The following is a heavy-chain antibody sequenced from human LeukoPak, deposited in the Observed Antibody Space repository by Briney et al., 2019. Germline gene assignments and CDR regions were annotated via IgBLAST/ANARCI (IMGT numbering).Heavy chain of an antibody. CDR3: ARNYDSSGYLVGEFDY. Sequence: SETLSLTCTVSGGSISSYYWGWIRQPPGKGLEWIGYIYYSGSTNYNPSLKSRVTISVDTSKNQFSLKLSSVTAADTAVYYCARNYDSSGYLVGEFDYWGQGTLVTVSS. D-gene: IGHD3-22*01. CDR2: IYYSGST. CDR1: GGSISSYY. V-gene: IGHV4-59*01. J-gene: IGHJ4*02.